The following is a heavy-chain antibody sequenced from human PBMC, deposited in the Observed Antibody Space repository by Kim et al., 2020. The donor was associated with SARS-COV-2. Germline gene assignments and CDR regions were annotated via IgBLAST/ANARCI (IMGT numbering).Heavy chain of an antibody. J-gene: IGHJ5*02. CDR1: GYSFTSYW. D-gene: IGHD3-10*01. CDR3: ARGFFGQPRAPNWFDP. Sequence: GESLKISCKGSGYSFTSYWIGWVRQMPGKGLEWMGIIYPGDSDTRYSPSFQGQVTISADKSISTAYLQWSSLKASDTAMYYCARGFFGQPRAPNWFDPWGQGTLVTVSS. V-gene: IGHV5-51*01. CDR2: IYPGDSDT.